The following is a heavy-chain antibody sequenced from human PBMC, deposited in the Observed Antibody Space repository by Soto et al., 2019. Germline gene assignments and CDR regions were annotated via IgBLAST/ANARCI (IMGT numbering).Heavy chain of an antibody. CDR1: GGSISSAGYY. Sequence: QVQLQESGPGLVKPSQTLSLTCTVSGGSISSAGYYWGWIRQHPGKALEWIGYIYYSGSAYYNPSLKSRVIISVDTSKNQFSLKLSSVTAADTAVYYRARTTAYNWFDPWGQGTLVTVSS. CDR3: ARTTAYNWFDP. D-gene: IGHD1-26*01. V-gene: IGHV4-31*03. J-gene: IGHJ5*02. CDR2: IYYSGSA.